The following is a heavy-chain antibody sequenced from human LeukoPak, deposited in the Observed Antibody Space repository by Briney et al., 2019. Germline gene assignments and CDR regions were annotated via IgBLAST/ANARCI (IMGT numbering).Heavy chain of an antibody. J-gene: IGHJ5*02. D-gene: IGHD2-2*01. Sequence: PSETLSLTCTVSGGSISSSSYYWAWIRQPPGKGLEWIGSMYYSGYTYYNPSLKSRVTISVDTSKTQFSLKLSSVTAADTAVYYCARQLVPGGIGFGNWFDPWGQGVLVTVYS. CDR3: ARQLVPGGIGFGNWFDP. CDR2: MYYSGYT. CDR1: GGSISSSSYY. V-gene: IGHV4-39*01.